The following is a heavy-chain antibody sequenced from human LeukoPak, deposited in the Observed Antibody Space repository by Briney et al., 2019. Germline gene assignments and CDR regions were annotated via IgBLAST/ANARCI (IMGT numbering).Heavy chain of an antibody. CDR3: VRDEAGPDH. CDR2: VNWNSSAI. J-gene: IGHJ5*02. V-gene: IGHV3-20*04. Sequence: RPGGSLRLSCAASGSTFDDYGMSWVRQPPGKGLEWVSGVNWNSSAILYADSVKGRFIVSRDNAKNSLYLQMNSLSAEDTALYYCVRDEAGPDHWGQGTLVTVSS. CDR1: GSTFDDYG.